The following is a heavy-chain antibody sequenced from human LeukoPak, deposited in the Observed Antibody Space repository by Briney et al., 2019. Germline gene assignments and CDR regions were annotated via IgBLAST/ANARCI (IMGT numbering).Heavy chain of an antibody. D-gene: IGHD6-13*01. V-gene: IGHV3-23*01. J-gene: IGHJ3*02. CDR3: AKAFREYGSSTYSSFDI. CDR1: GFTFSSYA. CDR2: ITGTT. Sequence: PGGSLRLSCAASGFTFSSYAMSWVRQAPGKGLQWVSTITGTTHYADSVRGRFTIPRDNSKNILYLQMNSLSTEDTAIYYCAKAFREYGSSTYSSFDIWGQGTMVTVSS.